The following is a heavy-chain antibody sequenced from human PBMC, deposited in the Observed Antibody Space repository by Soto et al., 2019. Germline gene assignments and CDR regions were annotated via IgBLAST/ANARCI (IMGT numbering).Heavy chain of an antibody. J-gene: IGHJ5*02. Sequence: PSETLSLTCTVSGGSISSYYWSWIRQPAGKGLEWIGRIYTSGSTNYNPSLKSRVTMSVDASKNQFSLKLSSVTAADTAVYYCARELSIAVADGVDWFDPWGQGTLVTVSS. V-gene: IGHV4-4*07. D-gene: IGHD6-19*01. CDR1: GGSISSYY. CDR2: IYTSGST. CDR3: ARELSIAVADGVDWFDP.